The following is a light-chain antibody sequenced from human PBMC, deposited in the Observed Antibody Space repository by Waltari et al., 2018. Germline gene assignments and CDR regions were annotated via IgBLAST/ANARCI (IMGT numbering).Light chain of an antibody. CDR2: GVS. J-gene: IGKJ2*01. CDR3: HQTYRLPYT. CDR1: QSISRY. V-gene: IGKV1-39*01. Sequence: DIQLTQSPSSLSASVGDRVTITCRASQSISRYLNWYQHKPGKAPEVLIYGVSALKTGVPSRFSGSGSGTDFTLTISSLEPEDFATYYCHQTYRLPYTFGPGTKLEF.